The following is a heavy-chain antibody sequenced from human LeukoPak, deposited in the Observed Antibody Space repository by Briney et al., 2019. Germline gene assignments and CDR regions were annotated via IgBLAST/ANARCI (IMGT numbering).Heavy chain of an antibody. Sequence: SQTLSLTCTVSGGSISSGCYYWSWIRQHPGKGLEWIGYIYYSGSTYYNPSLKSRVTISVDTSKNQFSLKLSSVTAADTAVYYCVRYCSSTSCFLFDYWGQGTLVTVSS. CDR1: GGSISSGCYY. V-gene: IGHV4-31*03. CDR3: VRYCSSTSCFLFDY. D-gene: IGHD2-2*01. J-gene: IGHJ4*02. CDR2: IYYSGST.